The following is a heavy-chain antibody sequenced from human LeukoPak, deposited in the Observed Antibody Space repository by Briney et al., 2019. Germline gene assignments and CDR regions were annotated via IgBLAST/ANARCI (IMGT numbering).Heavy chain of an antibody. J-gene: IGHJ5*02. CDR1: GGSISSSSYT. CDR2: IYYSGTT. D-gene: IGHD6-19*01. V-gene: IGHV4-39*01. Sequence: PSETLSLTCTVSGGSISSSSYTWGWIRQPPGKGLGWVGTIYYSGTTHYNPSLKSRVTISIDTSKNQFSLQLSSVTAADTAVYFCARRITVAGGWFDPWGQGTLVTVSS. CDR3: ARRITVAGGWFDP.